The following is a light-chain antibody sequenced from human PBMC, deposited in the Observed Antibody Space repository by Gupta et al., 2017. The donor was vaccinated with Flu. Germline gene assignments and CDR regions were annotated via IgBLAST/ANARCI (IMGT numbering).Light chain of an antibody. CDR2: DAS. CDR1: QSVGNT. J-gene: IGKJ1*01. Sequence: EIVLTQSPATLSVYPGERATLSCRASQSVGNTIAWYQQKPGQTPKVLVYDASTRATGIPARFSGSGSGTEFTLTISSLQSEDFAVYYCRQYNKWPQTFGQGTKVEVK. V-gene: IGKV3-15*01. CDR3: RQYNKWPQT.